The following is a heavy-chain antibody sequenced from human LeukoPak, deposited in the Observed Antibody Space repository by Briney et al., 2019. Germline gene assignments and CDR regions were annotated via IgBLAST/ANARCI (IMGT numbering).Heavy chain of an antibody. V-gene: IGHV4-59*01. J-gene: IGHJ4*02. D-gene: IGHD3-3*02. Sequence: KPSETLSLTCTVSGGSISIYYWSWIRQPPGKGLEWIGYIYYSGSTNYNPSLKSRVTISVDTSKNQFSLKLSSVTAADTAVYYCARGLLDDYWGQGTLVTVSS. CDR1: GGSISIYY. CDR2: IYYSGST. CDR3: ARGLLDDY.